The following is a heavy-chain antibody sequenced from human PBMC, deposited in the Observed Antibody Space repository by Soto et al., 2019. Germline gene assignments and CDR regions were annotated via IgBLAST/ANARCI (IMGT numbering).Heavy chain of an antibody. V-gene: IGHV3-72*01. Sequence: EVQLVESGGGLVQPGGSLRLSCAVSGFTFSDHYMDWVRQAPGKGLEWVGRTGNKANSYTTEYAASVKGRFTISRDDPKNSLYLQMNSLKTEDTAVYYCARVRDYWGQGTLVTVSS. D-gene: IGHD3-10*01. CDR3: ARVRDY. CDR1: GFTFSDHY. CDR2: TGNKANSYTT. J-gene: IGHJ4*02.